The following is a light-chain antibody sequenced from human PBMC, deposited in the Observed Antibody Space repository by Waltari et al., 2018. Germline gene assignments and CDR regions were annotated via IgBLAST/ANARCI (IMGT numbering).Light chain of an antibody. J-gene: IGKJ1*01. CDR2: TAS. CDR1: QDIGVW. Sequence: DIQLTQSPSSVSASVGARVTLTCRASQDIGVWLAWYQQQPGKAPKLLIYTASNLQSGVPSRFSARGSGTEFTLTISSLQPEDCATYYCQQTKSFPPTFGQGANVEL. V-gene: IGKV1-12*01. CDR3: QQTKSFPPT.